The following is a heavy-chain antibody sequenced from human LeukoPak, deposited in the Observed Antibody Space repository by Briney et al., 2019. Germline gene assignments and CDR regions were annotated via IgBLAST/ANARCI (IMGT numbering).Heavy chain of an antibody. J-gene: IGHJ6*03. CDR1: GGSISSYY. CDR3: ARSGSYSYYMDV. Sequence: PSETLSLTCTVSGGSISSYYWSWIRQPPGKGLEWIGYIYYSGSTNYNPSLKSRVTISVDTSKNQFSLKLSSVTAADTAVYYCARSGSYSYYMDVWGKGTTVTVSS. CDR2: IYYSGST. V-gene: IGHV4-59*12. D-gene: IGHD3-10*01.